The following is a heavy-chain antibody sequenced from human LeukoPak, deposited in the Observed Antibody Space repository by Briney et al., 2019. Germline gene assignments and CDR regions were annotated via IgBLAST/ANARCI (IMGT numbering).Heavy chain of an antibody. D-gene: IGHD1-26*01. CDR1: GGSFSGYY. Sequence: SETLSLTCAVYGGSFSGYYWSWIRQPPGKGLEWIGEINHSGSTNYNPSLKSRVTISVDTSKNQFSLKLSSVTAADTAVYYCAVSRGSYYLDYWGQGTLVTVSS. CDR2: INHSGST. CDR3: AVSRGSYYLDY. V-gene: IGHV4-34*01. J-gene: IGHJ4*02.